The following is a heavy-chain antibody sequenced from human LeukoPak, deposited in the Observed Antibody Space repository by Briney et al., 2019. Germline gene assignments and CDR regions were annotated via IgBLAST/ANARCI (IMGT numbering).Heavy chain of an antibody. D-gene: IGHD1-1*01. V-gene: IGHV2-5*02. CDR2: IYWDDDK. CDR3: AHLRKSYNNSPQLLDY. CDR1: GFSLSTSGMG. Sequence: SGPTLVKPTQTLTLTCTFSGFSLSTSGMGVGWIRQPPGKALEWLAPIYWDDDKRYSPSLKNRLFITKGTSRNQVVLTMTNMDPVDTAIYFCAHLRKSYNNSPQLLDYWGQGTLVTVSS. J-gene: IGHJ4*02.